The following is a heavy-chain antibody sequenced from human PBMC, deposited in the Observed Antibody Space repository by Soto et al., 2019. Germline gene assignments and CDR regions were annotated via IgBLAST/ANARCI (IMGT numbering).Heavy chain of an antibody. Sequence: ESGPTLGNPTQTVTLTCTFSGFSLSTSGMCVSWIRQPPGKALEWLALIDWDDDKYYSTSLKTRLTISKDTSKNQVVLTMTNMDPVDTATYYCARMDYGGNSGDAFDIWGQGTMVT. CDR3: ARMDYGGNSGDAFDI. CDR2: IDWDDDK. CDR1: GFSLSTSGMC. J-gene: IGHJ3*02. V-gene: IGHV2-70*01. D-gene: IGHD4-17*01.